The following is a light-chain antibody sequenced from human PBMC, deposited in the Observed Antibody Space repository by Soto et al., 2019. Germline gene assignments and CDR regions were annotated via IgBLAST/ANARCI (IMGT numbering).Light chain of an antibody. J-gene: IGLJ2*01. V-gene: IGLV2-8*01. CDR3: SSYAGSNNLVV. CDR2: EVS. CDR1: TSDVGGYDY. Sequence: SALTQPPSASGSPGQSVTISCTGTTSDVGGYDYVSWYQQHPGKAPKLMIYEVSKRPSGVPDRFSGSKSGSTASLTVSGLQAEDEADYYCSSYAGSNNLVVFGGGTKLTAL.